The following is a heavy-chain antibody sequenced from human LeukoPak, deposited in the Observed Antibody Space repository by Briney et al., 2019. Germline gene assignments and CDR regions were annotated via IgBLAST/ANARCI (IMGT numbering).Heavy chain of an antibody. CDR2: INHSGST. CDR1: GWSFSGYY. J-gene: IGHJ6*03. D-gene: IGHD3-3*01. CDR3: ARGLLYGYDFWSGSLGYYMDV. Sequence: PSESLSLTCAASGWSFSGYYWRWIRQPPGKGLEWIGEINHSGSTNYNPSLKSRVTISVDTSKNQSSLKLSSVTAADTAVYYCARGLLYGYDFWSGSLGYYMDVWGKGTTVTVSS. V-gene: IGHV4-34*01.